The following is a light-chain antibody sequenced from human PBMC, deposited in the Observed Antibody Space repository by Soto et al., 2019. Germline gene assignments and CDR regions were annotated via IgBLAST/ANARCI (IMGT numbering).Light chain of an antibody. V-gene: IGLV2-14*01. CDR3: KSYAVGSTYV. CDR1: GSDIGYFNY. CDR2: EVD. Sequence: QSALTQPASVSGSPGQSITISCTGTGSDIGYFNYVPWYQQQPGKAPKLMIYEVDNRPSGVSIRFSGSKSGSTASLTISGLQAEDEADYYCKSYAVGSTYVFGTGTKVTVL. J-gene: IGLJ1*01.